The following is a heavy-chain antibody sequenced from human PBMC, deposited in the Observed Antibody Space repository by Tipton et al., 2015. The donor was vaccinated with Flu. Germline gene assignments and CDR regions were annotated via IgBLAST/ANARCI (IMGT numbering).Heavy chain of an antibody. CDR3: AREDRRGWFCLDY. CDR2: ISPYSDNS. V-gene: IGHV1-18*01. D-gene: IGHD6-19*01. J-gene: IGHJ4*02. CDR1: GYTFTSYG. Sequence: QVQLVQSGVELKKPGASVKVSCQTSGYTFTSYGISWVRQAPGQGLEWMGWISPYSDNSNHAQRFQGRITMITDTSTSTAFMELRSLRSDDTAIYYCAREDRRGWFCLDYWGQGTLVIVSP.